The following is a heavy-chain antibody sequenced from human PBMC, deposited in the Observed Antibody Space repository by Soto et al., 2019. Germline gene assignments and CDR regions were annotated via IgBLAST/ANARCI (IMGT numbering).Heavy chain of an antibody. CDR2: INYSGGFT. CDR1: GFTFSNYA. V-gene: IGHV3-23*01. D-gene: IGHD3-3*01. Sequence: EVQLLESGGGFEQPGGPLRLSCVASGFTFSNYAMSWVRQAPGKGLEWVSSINYSGGFTKYADSVTGRFTISRDNSKNTLFLQMNSLRVEDTAVYYCASGYYGNNDYYYGMDVWGQGTTVTVSS. CDR3: ASGYYGNNDYYYGMDV. J-gene: IGHJ6*02.